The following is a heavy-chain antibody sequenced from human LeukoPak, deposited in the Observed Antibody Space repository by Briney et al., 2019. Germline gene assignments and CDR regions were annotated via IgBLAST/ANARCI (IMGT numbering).Heavy chain of an antibody. CDR1: GYSFTSYW. CDR3: ARGRTTVVTPDAFDI. D-gene: IGHD4-23*01. V-gene: IGHV5-51*01. Sequence: GESLKISCKGSGYSFTSYWIGWVRQMPGKGLEWMGIIYPGDSDTRHSPSFQGQVTISADKSISTAYLQWSSLKASDTAMYYCARGRTTVVTPDAFDIWGQGTMVTVSS. J-gene: IGHJ3*02. CDR2: IYPGDSDT.